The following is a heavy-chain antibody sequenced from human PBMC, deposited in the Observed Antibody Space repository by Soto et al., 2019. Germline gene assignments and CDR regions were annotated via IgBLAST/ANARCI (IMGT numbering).Heavy chain of an antibody. J-gene: IGHJ4*02. D-gene: IGHD6-6*01. Sequence: SVKVSCKASGGTFSSYAISWVRRAPGQGLEWMGGIIPIFGTANYAQKFQGRVTITADKSTSTAYMELSSLRSEDTAVYYCARGLVNSSSRPGYFDYWGQGTLVTVSS. CDR3: ARGLVNSSSRPGYFDY. V-gene: IGHV1-69*06. CDR1: GGTFSSYA. CDR2: IIPIFGTA.